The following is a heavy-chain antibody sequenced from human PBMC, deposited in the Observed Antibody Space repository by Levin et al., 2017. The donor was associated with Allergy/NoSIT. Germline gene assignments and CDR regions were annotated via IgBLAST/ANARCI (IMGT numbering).Heavy chain of an antibody. D-gene: IGHD3-9*01. CDR1: GFTFSSYA. CDR2: ISYDGSNK. V-gene: IGHV3-30-3*01. CDR3: AREHYDILTGVRVYFDY. Sequence: GESLKISCAASGFTFSSYAMHWVRQAPGKGLEWVAVISYDGSNKYYADSVKGRFTISRDNSKNTLYLQMNSLRAEDTAVYYCAREHYDILTGVRVYFDYWGQGTLVTVSS. J-gene: IGHJ4*02.